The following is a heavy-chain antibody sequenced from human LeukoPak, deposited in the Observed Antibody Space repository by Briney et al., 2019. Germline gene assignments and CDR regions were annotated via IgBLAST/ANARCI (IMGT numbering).Heavy chain of an antibody. CDR2: ISGSGGST. Sequence: GGSLRLSCAASGLTFSSYAMSWVRQAPGKGLEWVSAISGSGGSTYYADSVKGRFTISRDNSKNTLYLQMNSLRAEDTAVYYCAKNPALRADMLFGGMDVWGQGTTVTVSS. CDR1: GLTFSSYA. V-gene: IGHV3-23*01. J-gene: IGHJ6*02. CDR3: AKNPALRADMLFGGMDV. D-gene: IGHD3-10*01.